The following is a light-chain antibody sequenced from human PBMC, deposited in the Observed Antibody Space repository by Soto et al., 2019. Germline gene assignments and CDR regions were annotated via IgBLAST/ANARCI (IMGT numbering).Light chain of an antibody. CDR1: QSVRTY. CDR3: HQRQSWPRT. J-gene: IGKJ1*01. V-gene: IGKV3-11*01. Sequence: EIVLTQSPVTLSLSPGERATLSCRASQSVRTYLAWYQVKPGQAPRLLIYDASSRASGVPARFSGSGSGTDFTLTISDVQPEDFALYYCHQRQSWPRTFGQGTKVDIK. CDR2: DAS.